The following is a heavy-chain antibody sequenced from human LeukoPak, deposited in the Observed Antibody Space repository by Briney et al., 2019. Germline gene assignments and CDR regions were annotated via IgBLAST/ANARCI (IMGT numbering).Heavy chain of an antibody. CDR3: ARSPPTLYCSGGSCYFDY. CDR1: GFTFSSYS. D-gene: IGHD2-15*01. Sequence: GGSLRLSCAASGFTFSSYSMNWVRQAPGKGLEWVSSISSSSSYIYYADSVKGRFTISRDNAKNSLYLQMNSLRAEDTAVYYCARSPPTLYCSGGSCYFDYWGQGTLVTVSS. J-gene: IGHJ4*02. V-gene: IGHV3-21*01. CDR2: ISSSSSYI.